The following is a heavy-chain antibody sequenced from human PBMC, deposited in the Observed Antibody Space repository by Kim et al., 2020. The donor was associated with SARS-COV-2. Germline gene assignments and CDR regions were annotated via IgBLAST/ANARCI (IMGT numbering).Heavy chain of an antibody. CDR3: ARDPVGLEIAGNYFDY. V-gene: IGHV7-4-1*02. Sequence: ASVKVSCKASGYTFTSYAMNWVRQAPGQGLEWMGWINTNTGNPTYAQGFTGRFVFSLDTSVSTAYLQISSLKAEDTAVYYCARDPVGLEIAGNYFDYWGQGTLVTVSS. CDR2: INTNTGNP. D-gene: IGHD1-1*01. J-gene: IGHJ4*02. CDR1: GYTFTSYA.